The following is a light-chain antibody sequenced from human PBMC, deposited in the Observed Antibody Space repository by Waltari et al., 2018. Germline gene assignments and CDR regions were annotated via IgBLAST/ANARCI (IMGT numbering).Light chain of an antibody. Sequence: THLTQSPSYLPAPVGHRVTITCRASQAITNSLAWYQQKPGKAPKLPLYWASTLESGVPSRFSGSGAGTEYTLTISSLQPEDFATYYCQQYRSSPLTFGGGTKVEIK. J-gene: IGKJ4*02. CDR1: QAITNS. V-gene: IGKV1-NL1*01. CDR2: WAS. CDR3: QQYRSSPLT.